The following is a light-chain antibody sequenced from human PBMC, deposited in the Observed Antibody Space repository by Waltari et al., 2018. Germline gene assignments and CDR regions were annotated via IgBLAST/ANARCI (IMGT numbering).Light chain of an antibody. Sequence: QSVLTQPPSASGTPGQRVTISCSGSSSNIGSNTVNWYQQLPGTAPKLLIYSNNQRPSGVPGRFSGSKSGTSASLAISGLQSEDEADYYCAAWDDSLNGLSFGGGTKLTVL. J-gene: IGLJ2*01. V-gene: IGLV1-44*01. CDR1: SSNIGSNT. CDR2: SNN. CDR3: AAWDDSLNGLS.